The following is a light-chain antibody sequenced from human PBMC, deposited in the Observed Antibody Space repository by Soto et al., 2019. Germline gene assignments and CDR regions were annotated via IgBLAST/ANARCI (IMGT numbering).Light chain of an antibody. CDR2: GNN. CDR1: SSNIGAHYG. J-gene: IGLJ1*01. V-gene: IGLV1-40*01. Sequence: QSVLTQPPSVSGAPGQRVTISCNGSSSNIGAHYGVHWYQQLPGTAPQLLVYGNNNRPSGVPERFSGSKSGTSASLAITGLQAEDEADYYCQSYDRSLSGSVFGTGTKLTVL. CDR3: QSYDRSLSGSV.